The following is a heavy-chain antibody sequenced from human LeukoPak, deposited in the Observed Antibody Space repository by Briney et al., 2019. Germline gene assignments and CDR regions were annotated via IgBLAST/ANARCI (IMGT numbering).Heavy chain of an antibody. CDR3: ARAYDFWGGYSDPGMDV. CDR2: INPSGGST. Sequence: GASVKVSCKASGYTFISYYMHWVRQAPGQGLEWMGIINPSGGSTSYAQKFQGRVTMTRDTSTSTVYMELSSLRSEDTAVYYCARAYDFWGGYSDPGMDVWGQGTTVTVSS. J-gene: IGHJ6*02. V-gene: IGHV1-46*01. D-gene: IGHD3-3*01. CDR1: GYTFISYY.